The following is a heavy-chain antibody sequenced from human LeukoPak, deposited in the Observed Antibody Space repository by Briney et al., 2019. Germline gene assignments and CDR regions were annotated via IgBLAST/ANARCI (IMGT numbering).Heavy chain of an antibody. CDR1: GFTVSSNY. CDR3: ARDPNPGYSYCDY. J-gene: IGHJ4*02. CDR2: IYSGGST. D-gene: IGHD5-18*01. V-gene: IGHV3-66*01. Sequence: GGSLRLSCAASGFTVSSNYMSWVRQAPGKGLEWVSVIYSGGSTYYADSVKGRFTISRDNSKNTLYLQMNSLRAEDTAVYYCARDPNPGYSYCDYWGQGTLVTVSS.